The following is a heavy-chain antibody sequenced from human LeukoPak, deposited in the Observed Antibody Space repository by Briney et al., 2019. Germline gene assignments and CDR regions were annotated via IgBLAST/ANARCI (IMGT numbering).Heavy chain of an antibody. CDR3: AKAQVGAILHAFDI. J-gene: IGHJ3*02. CDR2: ISSDGNTK. D-gene: IGHD1-26*01. CDR1: GFTFSSYA. Sequence: GGSLRLSRAASGFTFSSYAMHWVRQAPGKGLEWAAVISSDGNTKYYADSVKGRFTISRDNSKNTLYLQMNSLRAEDTAVYYCAKAQVGAILHAFDIWGQGTMVTVSS. V-gene: IGHV3-30-3*01.